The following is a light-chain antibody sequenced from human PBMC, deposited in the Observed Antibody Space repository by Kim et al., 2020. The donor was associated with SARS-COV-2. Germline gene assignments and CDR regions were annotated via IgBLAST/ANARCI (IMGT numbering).Light chain of an antibody. CDR3: QQYNGYPLT. CDR1: QSITIV. Sequence: ASVGDRVTITCRASQSITIVLAWYQQKPGKAPKVLIYKASSLESGVPSRFSGSGSGTEFTLTISSLQPDDFATYYCQQYNGYPLTFGGGTKVDIK. CDR2: KAS. V-gene: IGKV1-5*03. J-gene: IGKJ4*01.